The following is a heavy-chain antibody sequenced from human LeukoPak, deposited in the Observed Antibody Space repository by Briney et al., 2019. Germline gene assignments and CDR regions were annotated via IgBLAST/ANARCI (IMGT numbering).Heavy chain of an antibody. D-gene: IGHD3-10*01. CDR3: ARGGWVRGVISDY. CDR2: IRYDGSNK. CDR1: GFTFSSYG. V-gene: IGHV3-30*02. J-gene: IGHJ4*02. Sequence: PGGSLRLSCAASGFTFSSYGMHWVRQAPGKGLEWVAFIRYDGSNKYYADSVKGRFTISRDNSKNTLYLQMNSLRAEDTAVYYCARGGWVRGVISDYWGQGTLVTVSS.